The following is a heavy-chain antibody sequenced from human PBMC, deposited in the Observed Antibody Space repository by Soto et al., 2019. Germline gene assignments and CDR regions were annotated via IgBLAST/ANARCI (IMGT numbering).Heavy chain of an antibody. V-gene: IGHV3-7*01. J-gene: IGHJ6*02. CDR1: GFSLSTSW. CDR3: ASKRLYFYSLDV. Sequence: EVQLVESGGGLVQPGGSLRLSCTASGFSLSTSWMTWVRQAPGKGLEWVANIMQDGSDKYYVDSVKGRFTIPRDNAKNSLYLQMTSLRAEDTAVYYSASKRLYFYSLDVWGQATTVTVSS. CDR2: IMQDGSDK.